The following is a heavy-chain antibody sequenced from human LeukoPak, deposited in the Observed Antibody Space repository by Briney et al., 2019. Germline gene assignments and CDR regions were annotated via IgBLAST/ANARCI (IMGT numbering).Heavy chain of an antibody. J-gene: IGHJ5*02. CDR1: GGSISSYY. D-gene: IGHD4-11*01. V-gene: IGHV4-59*12. CDR2: IYYSGST. CDR3: ARGSIRWSNYERSRLNWFDP. Sequence: PSETLSLTCTVSGGSISSYYWSWIRQPPGKGLEWIGYIYYSGSTNYNPSLKSRVTISVDTSKNQFSLKLSSVTAADTAVYYCARGSIRWSNYERSRLNWFDPWGQGTLVTVSS.